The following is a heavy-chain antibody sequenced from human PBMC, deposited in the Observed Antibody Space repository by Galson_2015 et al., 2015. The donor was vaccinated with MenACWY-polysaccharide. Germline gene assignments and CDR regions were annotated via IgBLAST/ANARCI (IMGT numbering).Heavy chain of an antibody. J-gene: IGHJ4*02. CDR1: GYKFTSYD. CDR2: MNPNSGNT. Sequence: SVKVSCKASGYKFTSYDTNWVRQATGQGLEWTGWMNPNSGNTGYAQKFQGRVTMTSNSAIMTAYMELSSLRSEDTAVYYCARIIARKYTFADSWGQGTLVTVSS. CDR3: ARIIARKYTFADS. V-gene: IGHV1-8*01. D-gene: IGHD2-2*02.